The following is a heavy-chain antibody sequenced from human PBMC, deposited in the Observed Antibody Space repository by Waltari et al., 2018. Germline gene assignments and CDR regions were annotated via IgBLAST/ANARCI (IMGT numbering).Heavy chain of an antibody. J-gene: IGHJ4*02. V-gene: IGHV1-8*03. CDR3: ARGRQDSGYGFDY. D-gene: IGHD5-12*01. CDR2: MNPNSGNT. Sequence: QAQLVQSGAEVKKTGASVKVSCKASGYPFISYDINWVRQATGQGLEWMGWMNPNSGNTGYAQKFQGRVTITRNTSISTAYMELSSLRSEDTAVYYCARGRQDSGYGFDYWGQGTLVTVSS. CDR1: GYPFISYD.